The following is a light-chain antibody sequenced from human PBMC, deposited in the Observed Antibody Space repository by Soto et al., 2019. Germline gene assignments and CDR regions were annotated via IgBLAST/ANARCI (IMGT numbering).Light chain of an antibody. CDR2: GAS. V-gene: IGKV3D-15*02. J-gene: IGKJ4*01. CDR3: QQYGSSPRLT. Sequence: IVLIQSPATLSVSPGERATLSCRASQNISNYLIWYQQKPGQAPRLLIYGASTRATGIPARFSGSGSGTEFTLTISSLQSEDFAVYYCQQYGSSPRLTFGGGTKVDIK. CDR1: QNISNY.